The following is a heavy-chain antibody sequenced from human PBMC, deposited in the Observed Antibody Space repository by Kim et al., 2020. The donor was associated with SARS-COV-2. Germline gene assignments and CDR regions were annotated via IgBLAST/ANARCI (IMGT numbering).Heavy chain of an antibody. CDR3: ARMAVAGNWFDP. Sequence: GESLKISCKGSGYSFSSYWISWVRQMPGKGLVWMGRIDPSDPYTNYRQSFQGQVTISADKSISTAYLQWSSLKASDTAMYYCARMAVAGNWFDPWGQGTLVTVSS. CDR2: IDPSDPYT. V-gene: IGHV5-10-1*01. CDR1: GYSFSSYW. D-gene: IGHD6-19*01. J-gene: IGHJ5*02.